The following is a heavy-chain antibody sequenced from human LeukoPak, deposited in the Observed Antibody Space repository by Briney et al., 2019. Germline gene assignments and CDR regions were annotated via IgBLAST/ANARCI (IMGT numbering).Heavy chain of an antibody. V-gene: IGHV4-34*01. CDR2: INHSGST. CDR3: ARLKYYYGSGSYYKSLTDYYYYMDV. CDR1: GGSFSGYY. D-gene: IGHD3-10*01. Sequence: SETLSLTCAVYGGSFSGYYWSWIRQPPGKGLEWIGEINHSGSTNYNPSLKSRVTISVDTSKNQFSLKLSSVTAADTAVYYCARLKYYYGSGSYYKSLTDYYYYMDVWGKGTTVTISS. J-gene: IGHJ6*03.